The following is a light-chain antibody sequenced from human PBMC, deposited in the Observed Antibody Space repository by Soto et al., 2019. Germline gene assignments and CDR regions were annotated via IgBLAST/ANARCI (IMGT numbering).Light chain of an antibody. CDR3: QQYNRYSPYT. CDR2: DAS. J-gene: IGKJ2*01. V-gene: IGKV1-5*01. Sequence: DIQMTQSPSTLSASVGDRVTITCRASQSISSWLARYQQKPGKAPKLLIYDASSLESVVQSRFSGSGSGTKFTLTISTLQPDDFATYYCQQYNRYSPYTFGQGTKLEIK. CDR1: QSISSW.